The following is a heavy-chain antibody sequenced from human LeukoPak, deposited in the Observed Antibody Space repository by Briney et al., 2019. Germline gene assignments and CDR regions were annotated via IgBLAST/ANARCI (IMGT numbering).Heavy chain of an antibody. CDR3: ARVGMITFGGVIVPRNEYYFDY. D-gene: IGHD3-16*02. V-gene: IGHV1-2*02. CDR1: GYTFRNYY. Sequence: GASVKVSCKASGYTFRNYYIHWVRQAPGQGLEWMGWINPNSGGTNYAQKFQGRVTMTRDTSISTAYMDLSRLRSDDTAVYYCARVGMITFGGVIVPRNEYYFDYWGQGTLVTVPS. CDR2: INPNSGGT. J-gene: IGHJ4*02.